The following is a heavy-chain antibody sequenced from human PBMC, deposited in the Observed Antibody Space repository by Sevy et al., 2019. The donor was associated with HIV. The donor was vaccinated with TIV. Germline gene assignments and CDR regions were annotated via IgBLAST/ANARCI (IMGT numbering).Heavy chain of an antibody. D-gene: IGHD4-4*01. J-gene: IGHJ5*02. CDR2: IYYTGTT. Sequence: SETLSLTCTVSGDSINNGDYYWSWIRQHPGKGLEWIGKIYYTGTTYYNPSLKSRLRISVERSENTLSLSLRSVTAADTAVYYCARTTVTTLSSARNNRFDPWGQGTLVTVSS. CDR3: ARTTVTTLSSARNNRFDP. V-gene: IGHV4-31*03. CDR1: GDSINNGDYY.